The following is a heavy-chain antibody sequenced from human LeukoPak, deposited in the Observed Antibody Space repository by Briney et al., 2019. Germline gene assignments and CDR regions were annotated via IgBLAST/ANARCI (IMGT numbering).Heavy chain of an antibody. CDR3: ASYGYYDSSGYLTLFDY. V-gene: IGHV3-43*01. Sequence: GGSLRLSCAASGFTFDDYTMHWVRQAPGKGLEWVSLISWDGGSTYYADSVKGRFTISRDNAKNSLYLQMNSLRAEDTAVYYCASYGYYDSSGYLTLFDYWGQGTLVTVSS. CDR1: GFTFDDYT. CDR2: ISWDGGST. D-gene: IGHD3-22*01. J-gene: IGHJ4*02.